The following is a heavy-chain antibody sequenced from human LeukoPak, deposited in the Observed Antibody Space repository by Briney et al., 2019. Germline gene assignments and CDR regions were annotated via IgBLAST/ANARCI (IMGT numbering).Heavy chain of an antibody. Sequence: GASVKVSCKASGYTFTSYYMHWVRQAPGQGLEWMGKINPSGGSTSYAQKFQGRVTMTRDMSTSTVYVELSSLRSEDTAVYYCARDINRAHYYDTSGYLNWFDPWGQGTLVTVSS. CDR1: GYTFTSYY. CDR3: ARDINRAHYYDTSGYLNWFDP. CDR2: INPSGGST. V-gene: IGHV1-46*01. D-gene: IGHD3-22*01. J-gene: IGHJ5*02.